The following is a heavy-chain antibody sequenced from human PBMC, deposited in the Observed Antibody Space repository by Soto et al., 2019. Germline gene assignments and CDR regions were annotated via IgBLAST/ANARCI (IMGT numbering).Heavy chain of an antibody. CDR2: VYHTGTT. J-gene: IGHJ4*02. V-gene: IGHV4-4*02. D-gene: IGHD2-15*01. CDR1: GTSISSTFW. CDR3: VGSGPPDYFDY. Sequence: SETLSLTCAVSGTSISSTFWWTWVRQPPGKGLEWIGEVYHTGTTKYNPSLKNRVTISVDKSNNQFSLELRAVTAADTAVYYCVGSGPPDYFDYWGQGTLVTVSS.